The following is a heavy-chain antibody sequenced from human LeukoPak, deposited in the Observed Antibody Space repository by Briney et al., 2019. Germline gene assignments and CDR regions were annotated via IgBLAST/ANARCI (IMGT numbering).Heavy chain of an antibody. D-gene: IGHD3-16*01. CDR1: GYTFTGYY. CDR2: INPNSGGT. J-gene: IGHJ4*02. CDR3: ARVRVGEDLDY. Sequence: GASVKVSCKASGYTFTGYYMLWVRQAPGQGLEWMGWINPNSGGTNYAQKFQGRVTMTRDASISAAYMELSRLTSDDTAVYYCARVRVGEDLDYWGQGTLVTVSS. V-gene: IGHV1-2*02.